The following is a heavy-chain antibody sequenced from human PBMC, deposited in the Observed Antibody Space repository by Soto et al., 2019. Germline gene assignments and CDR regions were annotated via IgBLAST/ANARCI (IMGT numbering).Heavy chain of an antibody. CDR2: ISYDGSNK. J-gene: IGHJ4*02. Sequence: GGSLRLSCAASGFTFSSYAMHWVRQAPGKGLEWVAVISYDGSNKYYADSVKGRFTISRDNSKNTLYLQMNSLRAEDTAVCYCARDQRFLEWLFCYWGQGTLVTVSS. CDR1: GFTFSSYA. V-gene: IGHV3-30-3*01. D-gene: IGHD3-3*01. CDR3: ARDQRFLEWLFCY.